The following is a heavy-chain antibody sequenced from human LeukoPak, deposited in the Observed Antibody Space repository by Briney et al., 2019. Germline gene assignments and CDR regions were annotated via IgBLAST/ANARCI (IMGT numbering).Heavy chain of an antibody. CDR2: ISYDGSNK. Sequence: GRSLRLSCAASGFTFSSYAMHWVRQAPGKGLEWVAVISYDGSNKYYADSVKGRFTISRDNSKNTLYLQMNSLRAEDTAVYYCAKGTNYDFWSGYSSYYYYYYGMDVWGQGTTVTVSS. V-gene: IGHV3-30-3*01. CDR3: AKGTNYDFWSGYSSYYYYYYGMDV. D-gene: IGHD3-3*01. J-gene: IGHJ6*02. CDR1: GFTFSSYA.